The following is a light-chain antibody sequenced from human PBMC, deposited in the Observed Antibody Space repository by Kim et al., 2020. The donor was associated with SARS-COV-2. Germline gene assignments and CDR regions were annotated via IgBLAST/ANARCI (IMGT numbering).Light chain of an antibody. V-gene: IGKV1-33*01. Sequence: DIQMTQSPSSLSASVGDRVTISCQASQGINYSLAWYQQKPGKAPKLLIYAASTLEIGVPSRFSGSRSGTDFSFTISSLQPEDFATYFCHQYNSLPLTFGEGTKVDIK. CDR3: HQYNSLPLT. CDR2: AAS. CDR1: QGINYS. J-gene: IGKJ1*01.